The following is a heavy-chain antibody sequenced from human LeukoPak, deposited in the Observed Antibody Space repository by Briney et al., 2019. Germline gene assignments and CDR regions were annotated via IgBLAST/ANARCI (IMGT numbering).Heavy chain of an antibody. CDR3: ARDRASGSYGSGLDY. Sequence: GGSLRLSCAASGFIFSSYSMNWVRQAPGEGLEWVSSFSSGGSFIYYADSVKGRFTISRDNAKNSLYLQMNSLRAEDTAVYYCARDRASGSYGSGLDYWGQGTLVTVSS. CDR2: FSSGGSFI. J-gene: IGHJ4*02. D-gene: IGHD1-26*01. V-gene: IGHV3-21*01. CDR1: GFIFSSYS.